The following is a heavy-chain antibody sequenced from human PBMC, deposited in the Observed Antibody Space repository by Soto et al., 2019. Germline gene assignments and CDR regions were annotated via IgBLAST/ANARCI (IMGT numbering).Heavy chain of an antibody. Sequence: PGGSLRLSCAASGFTFSSYWMSWVRQAPGKGLEWVANIKQDGSEKYYVDSVKGRFTISRDNAKNSLYLQMNSLRAEDTAVYYCARAWGSIAAAGIDYWGQGTLVTVSS. CDR1: GFTFSSYW. CDR3: ARAWGSIAAAGIDY. J-gene: IGHJ4*02. CDR2: IKQDGSEK. D-gene: IGHD6-13*01. V-gene: IGHV3-7*05.